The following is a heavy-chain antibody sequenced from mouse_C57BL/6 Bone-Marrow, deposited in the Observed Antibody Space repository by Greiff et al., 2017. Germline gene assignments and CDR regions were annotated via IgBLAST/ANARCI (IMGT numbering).Heavy chain of an antibody. D-gene: IGHD1-1*01. CDR3: ARGDYGSSSAWVAY. CDR1: GYTFTSYG. V-gene: IGHV1-81*01. CDR2: IYPRSGNT. J-gene: IGHJ3*01. Sequence: QVQLQQSGAELARPGASVKLSCKASGYTFTSYGISWVKQRTGQGLEWIGEIYPRSGNTYYNEKFKGKATLTADKSSSTAYMELRSLTSEDSAVYFCARGDYGSSSAWVAYWGQGTLVTVSA.